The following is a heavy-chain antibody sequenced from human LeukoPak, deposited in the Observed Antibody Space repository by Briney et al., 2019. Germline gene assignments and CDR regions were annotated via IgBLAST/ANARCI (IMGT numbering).Heavy chain of an antibody. V-gene: IGHV3-48*01. CDR2: ISSSSSTI. Sequence: QSGGSLRLSCAASGFTFSSYSMNWVRQAPGKGLEWVSYISSSSSTIYYADSVKGRFTISRDNAKNSLYLQMNSLRAEDTAVYYCARPMVRGVHGAFDIWGQGTLVTVSS. CDR1: GFTFSSYS. D-gene: IGHD3-10*01. J-gene: IGHJ3*02. CDR3: ARPMVRGVHGAFDI.